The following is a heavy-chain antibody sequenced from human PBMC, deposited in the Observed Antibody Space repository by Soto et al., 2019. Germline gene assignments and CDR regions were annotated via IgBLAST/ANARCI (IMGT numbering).Heavy chain of an antibody. CDR1: GFTFSSYG. V-gene: IGHV3-33*01. Sequence: GGSLRLSCAASGFTFSSYGMHWVRQAPGKGLEWVAVIWYDGSNKYYADSVKGRFTISRDNSKNTLYLQMNSLRVEDTAVYYCARGSSVAGTSRAPRDAFDIWGQGTMVTVSS. CDR3: ARGSSVAGTSRAPRDAFDI. D-gene: IGHD6-19*01. J-gene: IGHJ3*02. CDR2: IWYDGSNK.